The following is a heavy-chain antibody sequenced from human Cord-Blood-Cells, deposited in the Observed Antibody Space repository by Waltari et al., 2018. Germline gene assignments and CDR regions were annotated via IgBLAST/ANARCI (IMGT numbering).Heavy chain of an antibody. J-gene: IGHJ5*02. D-gene: IGHD3-9*01. CDR1: GFTFSSYA. CDR3: AKQRGGRYYR. Sequence: EVQLLESGGGLVQPGGSLRLSCAASGFTFSSYAMSWVLRAPGKGLEWVAGISGSGGSKYYADSVKGRFTISRDNSKNTLYLQMNSLRAEDTAVYYCAKQRGGRYYRWGQGTLVTVSS. CDR2: ISGSGGSK. V-gene: IGHV3-23*01.